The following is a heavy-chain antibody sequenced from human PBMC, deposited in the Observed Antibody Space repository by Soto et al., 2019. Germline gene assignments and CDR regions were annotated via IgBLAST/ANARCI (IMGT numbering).Heavy chain of an antibody. CDR1: GYTFTSYG. CDR2: ISAYNGNT. CDR3: ARGRRSSSSGAYYYYMDV. V-gene: IGHV1-18*01. J-gene: IGHJ6*03. Sequence: ASVKVSCKASGYTFTSYGISWVRQAPGQGLEWMGWISAYNGNTNYAQKLQGRVTMTTDTSTSTAYMELRSLRSDDTAVYYCARGRRSSSSGAYYYYMDVWGKGTTVTVSS. D-gene: IGHD6-6*01.